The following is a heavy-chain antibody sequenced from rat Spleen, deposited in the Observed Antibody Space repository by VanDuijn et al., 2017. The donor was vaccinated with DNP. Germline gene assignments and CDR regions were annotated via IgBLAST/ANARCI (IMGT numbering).Heavy chain of an antibody. CDR1: GFTFSDYY. CDR2: IRYDGGTT. D-gene: IGHD1-10*01. Sequence: EVQLVESGGGLVQPGRSLKLSCAASGFTFSDYYMAWVRQAPTKGLEWVAYIRYDGGTTYYGDSVKGRFTISRDNAKSTLYLQTESLRSEDTATYYCATDRDNDFDYWGQGVMVTVAS. V-gene: IGHV5-20*01. CDR3: ATDRDNDFDY. J-gene: IGHJ2*01.